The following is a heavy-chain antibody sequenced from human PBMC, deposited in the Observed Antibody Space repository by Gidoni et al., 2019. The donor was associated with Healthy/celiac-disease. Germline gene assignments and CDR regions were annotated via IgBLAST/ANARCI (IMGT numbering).Heavy chain of an antibody. D-gene: IGHD4-4*01. Sequence: QVQLVQSGAEVKKPGASVKVSCKASGYTFTSYYMHWVRQAPGKGLEWMGIINPSGGSTSYAQKFQGRVTMTRDTSTSTVYMELSSLRSEDTAVYYCARTAVDYSMRSRFDPWGQGTLVTVSS. V-gene: IGHV1-46*01. CDR3: ARTAVDYSMRSRFDP. J-gene: IGHJ5*02. CDR1: GYTFTSYY. CDR2: INPSGGST.